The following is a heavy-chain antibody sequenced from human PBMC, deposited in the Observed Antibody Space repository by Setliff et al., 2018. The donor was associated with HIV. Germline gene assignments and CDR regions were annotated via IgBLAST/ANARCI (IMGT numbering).Heavy chain of an antibody. Sequence: PSETLSLTCTVSGGSIICSTYYWGWVRQSPGKGLEWIGTISYSGNAYYNPSLRSRVTISVDTSKSQFSLNVKSMTAADTAIYYCARRGSSWYSHWFDPWGQGTQVTVSS. CDR3: ARRGSSWYSHWFDP. CDR1: GGSIICSTYY. V-gene: IGHV4-39*01. J-gene: IGHJ5*02. D-gene: IGHD6-13*01. CDR2: ISYSGNA.